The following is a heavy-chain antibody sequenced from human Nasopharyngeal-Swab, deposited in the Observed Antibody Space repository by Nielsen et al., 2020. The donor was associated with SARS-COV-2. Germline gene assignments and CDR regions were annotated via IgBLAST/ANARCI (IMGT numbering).Heavy chain of an antibody. CDR3: ARMSGSYPQYYFDY. J-gene: IGHJ4*02. V-gene: IGHV1-8*01. CDR2: MNPNSGNT. CDR1: GYTFTTYD. D-gene: IGHD1-26*01. Sequence: ASVKVSCKGSGYTFTTYDINWVRQATGQGLEWMGWMNPNSGNTGYLQKFQGRVTITSDQSTRTAYMELSSLRSEDTAVYYCARMSGSYPQYYFDYWGQGTLITVSS.